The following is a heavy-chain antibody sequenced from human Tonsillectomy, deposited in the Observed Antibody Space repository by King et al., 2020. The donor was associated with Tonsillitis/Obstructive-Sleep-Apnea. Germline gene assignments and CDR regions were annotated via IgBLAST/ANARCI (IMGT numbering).Heavy chain of an antibody. CDR2: IYFSGST. J-gene: IGHJ6*03. D-gene: IGHD3-10*01. CDR3: ARDSSGGGSGSYSYYYMDV. V-gene: IGHV4-59*01. CDR1: GGSISSYY. Sequence: QLQESGPGLVKPSETLSLTCTVSGGSISSYYWSWIRQPPGKGLEWIGYIYFSGSTSYNPSLKSRVTISVDTSKNQFSLKLSSVTAADTAVYYCARDSSGGGSGSYSYYYMDVWGKGTTVTVSS.